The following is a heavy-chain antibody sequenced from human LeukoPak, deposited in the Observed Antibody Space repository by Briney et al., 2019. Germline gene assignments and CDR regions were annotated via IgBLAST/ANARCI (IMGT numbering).Heavy chain of an antibody. CDR1: GYTFTSYG. J-gene: IGHJ4*02. V-gene: IGHV1-18*01. D-gene: IGHD1-26*01. Sequence: ASAKVSCKASGYTFTSYGISWVRQAPGQGLEWMGWISAYNGNTNYAQKLQGRVTMTTDTSTSTAYMELRSLRSDDTAVYYCARDPPLVGAIRNVFDYWGQRTLVTVSS. CDR3: ARDPPLVGAIRNVFDY. CDR2: ISAYNGNT.